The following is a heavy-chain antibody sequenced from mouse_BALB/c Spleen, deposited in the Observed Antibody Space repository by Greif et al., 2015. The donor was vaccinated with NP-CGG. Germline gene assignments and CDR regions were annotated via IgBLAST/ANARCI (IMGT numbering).Heavy chain of an antibody. D-gene: IGHD1-2*01. J-gene: IGHJ4*01. CDR3: ARDGDYGYYAMDY. CDR1: GFTFTDYY. CDR2: IRNKANGHTT. V-gene: IGHV7-3*02. Sequence: EVQGVESGGGLVQSGGSLRLSCATSGFTFTDYYMSWVRQPPGKALEWLGFIRNKANGHTTEYSASVKGRFTISRDNSQSILYLQMNTLRAEDSATYYCARDGDYGYYAMDYWGQGTSVTVSS.